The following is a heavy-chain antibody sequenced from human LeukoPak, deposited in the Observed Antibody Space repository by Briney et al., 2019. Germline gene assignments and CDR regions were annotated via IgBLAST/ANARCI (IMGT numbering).Heavy chain of an antibody. CDR3: ARGTQLRPSV. D-gene: IGHD3-16*01. CDR2: INPSGGST. J-gene: IGHJ4*02. Sequence: ASVKVSCKASGYTFTSFFMHWVRQAPGQGLEWMGMINPSGGSTSYAQNFQRRVAVTRDTSTSTVYMELSSLRSEDTAVYYCARGTQLRPSVWGQGTLVSVSS. CDR1: GYTFTSFF. V-gene: IGHV1-46*01.